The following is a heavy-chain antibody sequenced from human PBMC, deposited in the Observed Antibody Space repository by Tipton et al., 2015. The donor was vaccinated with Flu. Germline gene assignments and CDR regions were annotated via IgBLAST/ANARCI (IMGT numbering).Heavy chain of an antibody. CDR3: AKDDCSGGSCYGRLYGMDV. V-gene: IGHV3-9*01. D-gene: IGHD2-15*01. CDR2: ISWNSGSI. CDR1: GFTFDDYA. J-gene: IGHJ6*02. Sequence: SGFTFDDYAMHWVRQAPGKGLEWVSGISWNSGSIGYADSVKGRFTISRDNAKNSLYLQMNSLRAEDTAWYYCAKDDCSGGSCYGRLYGMDVWGQGTTVPVSS.